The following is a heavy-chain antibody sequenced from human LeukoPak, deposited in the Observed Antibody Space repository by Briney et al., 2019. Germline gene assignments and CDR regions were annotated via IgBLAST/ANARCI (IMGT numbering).Heavy chain of an antibody. D-gene: IGHD3-10*01. CDR1: GYTFTSYD. CDR3: ARAWFGELLDPFDI. CDR2: MNPNSGNT. J-gene: IGHJ3*02. V-gene: IGHV1-8*01. Sequence: ASVKVSCKAFGYTFTSYDINWVRQATGQRLEWMGWMNPNSGNTGYAQKFQGRVTMTRNTSISTAYMELSSLRSEDTAVYYCARAWFGELLDPFDIGGQGTMVTVSS.